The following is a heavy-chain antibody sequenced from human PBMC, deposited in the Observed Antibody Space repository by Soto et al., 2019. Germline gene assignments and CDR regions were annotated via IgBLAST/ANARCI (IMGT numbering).Heavy chain of an antibody. CDR2: IYYSGST. D-gene: IGHD3-10*01. J-gene: IGHJ4*02. CDR1: GGSISSGGYY. CDR3: AIRNGSGSYYVDY. Sequence: QVQLQESGPGLVKPSQTLSLTCTVSGGSISSGGYYWSWIRQHPGKGLEWIGYIYYSGSTYYNPSLKCRVTLSVDTSKNHFSLKLSSVTAADTAVYYCAIRNGSGSYYVDYWGQGTLVTVSS. V-gene: IGHV4-31*03.